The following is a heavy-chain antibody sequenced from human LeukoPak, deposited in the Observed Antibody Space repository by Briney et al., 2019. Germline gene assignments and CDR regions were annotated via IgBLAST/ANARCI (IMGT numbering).Heavy chain of an antibody. Sequence: PSETLSLTCTVSGYSISSGYYWGWIRQPPGKGLEWIGSIYHSGSTYYNPSLKSRVTISVDTSKNQFSLKLSSVTAADTAVYYCARSRSSSFVPDAFDIWGQGTMITVSS. CDR3: ARSRSSSFVPDAFDI. J-gene: IGHJ3*02. D-gene: IGHD6-6*01. CDR1: GYSISSGYY. CDR2: IYHSGST. V-gene: IGHV4-38-2*02.